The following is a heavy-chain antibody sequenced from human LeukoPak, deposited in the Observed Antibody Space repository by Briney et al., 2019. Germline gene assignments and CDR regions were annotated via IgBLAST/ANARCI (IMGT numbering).Heavy chain of an antibody. CDR1: GFTFNSYV. J-gene: IGHJ4*02. D-gene: IGHD2-15*01. CDR3: GESVVVITFRFDG. CDR2: INGGGGNT. V-gene: IGHV3-23*01. Sequence: GGSLRLSCAASGFTFNSYVMSWVRQAPGRRLEWVSAINGGGGNTYYADSVKGRFTITRDNSKNMVYQQMNSRRADDAAVYSWGESVVVITFRFDGWGQGALVTVSS.